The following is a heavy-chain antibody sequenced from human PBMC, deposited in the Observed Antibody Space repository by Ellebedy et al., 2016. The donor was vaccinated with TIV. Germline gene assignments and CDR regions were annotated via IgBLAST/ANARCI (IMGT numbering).Heavy chain of an antibody. V-gene: IGHV1-2*02. CDR1: GYTFTGYY. CDR2: INPNSGGT. Sequence: ASVKVSCXASGYTFTGYYMHWVRQAPGQGLEWMGWINPNSGGTNYAQKFQGRVTMTRDTSISTAYMELSRLRSDDTAVYYCARVGPMVRGVIKAQLRYYGMDVWGQGTTVTVSS. CDR3: ARVGPMVRGVIKAQLRYYGMDV. D-gene: IGHD3-10*01. J-gene: IGHJ6*02.